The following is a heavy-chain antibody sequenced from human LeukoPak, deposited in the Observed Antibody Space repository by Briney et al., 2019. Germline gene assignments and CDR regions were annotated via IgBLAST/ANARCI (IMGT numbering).Heavy chain of an antibody. J-gene: IGHJ6*03. Sequence: GGSLRLSCAASGFFFSTYAMSWVRQAPGKGLEWVSAISGSGGSTYYADSVKGRLTISRDNSKKTLYLQMNSLRAGDTPVITFAKPGPDSPFDSYYYMDVGGKGTTVTISS. CDR1: GFFFSTYA. CDR2: ISGSGGST. V-gene: IGHV3-23*01. CDR3: AKPGPDSPFDSYYYMDV. D-gene: IGHD3-16*01.